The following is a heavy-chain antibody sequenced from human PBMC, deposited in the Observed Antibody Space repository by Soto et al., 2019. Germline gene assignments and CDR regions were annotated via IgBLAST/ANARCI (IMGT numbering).Heavy chain of an antibody. CDR2: ISSSSSTI. D-gene: IGHD3-3*01. CDR1: GFTFSSYS. J-gene: IGHJ6*02. CDR3: ASVGITIFGVDSNDYYGMDV. Sequence: EVQLVESGGGLVQPGGSLRLSCAASGFTFSSYSMNWVRQAPGKGLEWVSYISSSSSTIYYADSVKGRFTISRDNAKNSLYLQMNSLRDEYTAVYYCASVGITIFGVDSNDYYGMDVWGQGTTVTVSS. V-gene: IGHV3-48*02.